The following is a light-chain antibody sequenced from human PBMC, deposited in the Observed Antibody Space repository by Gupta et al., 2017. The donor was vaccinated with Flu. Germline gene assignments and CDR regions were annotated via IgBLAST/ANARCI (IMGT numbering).Light chain of an antibody. J-gene: IGLJ3*02. CDR1: SNDVGGYNF. CDR2: EVS. CDR3: CSYTTSYTRV. Sequence: QSALTQPASVSGSPGPSITISCTGTSNDVGGYNFVPWYQQHPGKAPRLLINEVSNRPAGVSNRFAGSKSGNTASLTISGLQAEDEGNYYCCSYTTSYTRVFGGGTKLTVL. V-gene: IGLV2-14*01.